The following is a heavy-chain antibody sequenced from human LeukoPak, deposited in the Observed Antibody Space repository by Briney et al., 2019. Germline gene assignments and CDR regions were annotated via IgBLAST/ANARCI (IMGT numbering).Heavy chain of an antibody. CDR2: IIPIFGTA. D-gene: IGHD1-1*01. Sequence: PGASVKVSCKASGGTFSSYAISWVRQAPGQGLEWMGGIIPIFGTANYAQKFQGRVTITADESTSTAYMELSSLRSEDTAVYYCADDGSLRISGNDADWFDPWGQGTLVTVSS. CDR1: GGTFSSYA. J-gene: IGHJ5*02. CDR3: ADDGSLRISGNDADWFDP. V-gene: IGHV1-69*13.